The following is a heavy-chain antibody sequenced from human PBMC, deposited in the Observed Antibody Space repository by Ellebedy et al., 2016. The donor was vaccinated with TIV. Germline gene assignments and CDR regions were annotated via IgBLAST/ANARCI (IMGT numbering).Heavy chain of an antibody. D-gene: IGHD4-17*01. CDR2: INQDGSQK. CDR3: ATDGSYGDYLSPAHAFEI. CDR1: RFSFSSYW. V-gene: IGHV3-7*01. J-gene: IGHJ3*02. Sequence: GESLKISCAASRFSFSSYWMSWVRQAPGKGLEWMANINQDGSQKYYVDSVRGRFTISRDNAKNSLYLEMNSLRAEDTAVYYCATDGSYGDYLSPAHAFEIWGQGTMVAVSS.